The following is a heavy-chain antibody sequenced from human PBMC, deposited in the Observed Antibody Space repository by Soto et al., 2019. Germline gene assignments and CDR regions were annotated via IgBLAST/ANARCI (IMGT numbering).Heavy chain of an antibody. D-gene: IGHD5-12*01. Sequence: QVQLVQSGAEVKKPGSSVKVSCKASGGTFSSYAISWVRQAPGQGLEWMGGIIPIFGTANYAQKFQGRATITAEKSTSVPYRGRGGMESEKKAVYCWGGGGARVATGSHYYYGMDVWGQGTTVTVSS. V-gene: IGHV1-69*06. J-gene: IGHJ6*02. CDR1: GGTFSSYA. CDR3: GGGGARVATGSHYYYGMDV. CDR2: IIPIFGTA.